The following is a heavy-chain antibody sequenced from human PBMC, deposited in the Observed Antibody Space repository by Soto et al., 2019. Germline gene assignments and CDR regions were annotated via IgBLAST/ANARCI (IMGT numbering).Heavy chain of an antibody. V-gene: IGHV3-23*01. CDR2: ISGSGGST. CDR1: GFTFSSYA. J-gene: IGHJ5*02. D-gene: IGHD3-3*01. Sequence: EVQLLESGGGLVQPGGSLRLSCAASGFTFSSYAMSWVRQAPGKGLEWVSAISGSGGSTYYADSVKGRFTISRDNSTNTLYLQMNSLRAEDTAVYYCAKEPPLGPYDFWGFDPWGQGTLVTVSS. CDR3: AKEPPLGPYDFWGFDP.